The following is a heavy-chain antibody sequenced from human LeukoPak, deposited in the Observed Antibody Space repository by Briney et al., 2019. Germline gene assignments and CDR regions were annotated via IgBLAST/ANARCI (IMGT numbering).Heavy chain of an antibody. D-gene: IGHD2-15*01. CDR3: AARPGEVAVPYDY. CDR2: ISRGGDVT. V-gene: IGHV3-23*01. Sequence: PGGSLRLSCAASGFTFSTYAMTWVRQAPGKGLEWVSLISRGGDVTHYADSVKGRFTISRDSSKNTLYLQMHSLRAEDTAVYYCAARPGEVAVPYDYWGQGTLVTVSS. J-gene: IGHJ4*02. CDR1: GFTFSTYA.